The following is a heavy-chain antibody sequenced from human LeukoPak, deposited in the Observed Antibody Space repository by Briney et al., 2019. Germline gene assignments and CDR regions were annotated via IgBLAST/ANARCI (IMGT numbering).Heavy chain of an antibody. V-gene: IGHV3-23*01. CDR2: ISGSGGST. CDR3: ARDPALGNPGTYGMDV. D-gene: IGHD1-1*01. J-gene: IGHJ6*02. Sequence: GGSLRLSCAASGFTFSSYAMSWVRQAPGKGLEWVSAISGSGGSTYYADSVKGRFTISRDNSKNTLYLQMNSLRAEDTAVYYCARDPALGNPGTYGMDVWGQGTTVTVSS. CDR1: GFTFSSYA.